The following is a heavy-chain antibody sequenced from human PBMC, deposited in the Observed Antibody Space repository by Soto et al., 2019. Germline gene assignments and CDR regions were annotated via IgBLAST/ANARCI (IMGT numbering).Heavy chain of an antibody. CDR2: IIPILGIA. D-gene: IGHD3-9*01. CDR1: EDTISSYT. CDR3: VTDAQNSEWLTLGD. V-gene: IGHV1-69*04. J-gene: IGHJ4*02. Sequence: SGKEDCRASEDTISSYTISWVRQAPGQGLEWMGRIIPILGIANYAQKFQGRVTITADKSTSTAYMELSSLRADDTAVYYCVTDAQNSEWLTLGDWGQGTLVTVSS.